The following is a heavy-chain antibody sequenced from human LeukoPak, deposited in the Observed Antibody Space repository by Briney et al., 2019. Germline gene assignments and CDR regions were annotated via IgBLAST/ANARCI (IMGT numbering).Heavy chain of an antibody. D-gene: IGHD2-15*01. Sequence: SETLSLTCTVSGGSISSYYWSWIRQPPGKGLEWIGYIYYSGSTNDNPSLKSRVTISVDTSKNQFSLKLSSVTAADTAVYYCAGRLVVVAATPKAYYYYYYGMDVWGQGTTVTVSS. CDR2: IYYSGST. CDR3: AGRLVVVAATPKAYYYYYYGMDV. V-gene: IGHV4-59*08. J-gene: IGHJ6*02. CDR1: GGSISSYY.